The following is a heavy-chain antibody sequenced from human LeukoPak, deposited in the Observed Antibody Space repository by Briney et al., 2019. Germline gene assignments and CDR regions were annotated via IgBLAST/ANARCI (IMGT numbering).Heavy chain of an antibody. J-gene: IGHJ4*02. CDR2: ISYDGSNK. CDR1: GFTFSSYA. V-gene: IGHV3-30-3*01. CDR3: ASPYGSGSYYPYDY. D-gene: IGHD3-10*01. Sequence: PGRSLRLSCAASGFTFSSYAMHWVRQAPGKGLEWVAVISYDGSNKYYADSVKGRFTISRDNSKNTLYLQMNSLRAEDTAVYYCASPYGSGSYYPYDYWGQGTLVTVSS.